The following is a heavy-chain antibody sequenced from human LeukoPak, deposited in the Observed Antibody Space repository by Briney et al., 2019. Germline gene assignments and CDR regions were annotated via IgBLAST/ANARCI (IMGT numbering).Heavy chain of an antibody. CDR3: ARVASISVVGLRYWHFDL. D-gene: IGHD6-19*01. V-gene: IGHV3-23*01. Sequence: GGSLRLSCVASGFTFSRHTTHAMSWVRQAPGKGLEWVSSSRISDDSTFYADSVKGRFTISRDSSMNTVYLQMNSLRAEDTAIYYCARVASISVVGLRYWHFDLWGRGSLVTVSS. CDR2: SRISDDST. CDR1: GFTFSRHTTHA. J-gene: IGHJ2*01.